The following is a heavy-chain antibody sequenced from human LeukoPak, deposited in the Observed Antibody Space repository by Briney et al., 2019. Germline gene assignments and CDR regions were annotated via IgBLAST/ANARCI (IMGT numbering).Heavy chain of an antibody. J-gene: IGHJ4*02. CDR1: GASISSSNYY. CDR2: IYYSGST. CDR3: ARLASGSYGPLTPFDY. Sequence: SETLSLTCTVSGASISSSNYYWGWIRQPPGKGLEWIGSIYYSGSTYYNPSLKSRVTISVDTSKSQFSLKLTSVTAADTAVYYSARLASGSYGPLTPFDYWGQGTLVTVSS. V-gene: IGHV4-39*01. D-gene: IGHD1-26*01.